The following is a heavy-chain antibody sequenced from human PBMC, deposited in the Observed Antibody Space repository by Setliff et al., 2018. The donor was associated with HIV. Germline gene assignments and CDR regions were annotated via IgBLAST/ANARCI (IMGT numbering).Heavy chain of an antibody. J-gene: IGHJ6*03. CDR2: IYYSGST. V-gene: IGHV4-59*12. CDR1: SDSISPYY. CDR3: ARLRLLYYYYYMDV. Sequence: SETLSLTCTVSSDSISPYYWSWIRQPPGRGLEWIGFIYYSGSTNYNPSLKGRVTISVDTSKNQFSLKLSSVTAADTAVYYCARLRLLYYYYYMDVWGKGTTVTVSS.